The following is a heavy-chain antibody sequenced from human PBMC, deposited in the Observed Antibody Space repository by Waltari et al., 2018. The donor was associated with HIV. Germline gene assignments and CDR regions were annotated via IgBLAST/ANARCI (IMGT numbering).Heavy chain of an antibody. V-gene: IGHV3-30-3*01. Sequence: QVQLVESGGGVVQPGRSLRLSCAASGFTFSSYAMHWVRQAPGKGREWVAVISYDGSKKYYADSVKGRFTISRDNSKNTLYLQMNSLRAEDTAVYYCARDGPMVVSLDYWGQGTLVTVSS. CDR3: ARDGPMVVSLDY. J-gene: IGHJ4*02. CDR1: GFTFSSYA. D-gene: IGHD2-15*01. CDR2: ISYDGSKK.